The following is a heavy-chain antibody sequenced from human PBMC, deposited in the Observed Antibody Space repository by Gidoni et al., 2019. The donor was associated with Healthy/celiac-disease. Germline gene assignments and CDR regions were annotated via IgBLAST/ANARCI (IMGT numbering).Heavy chain of an antibody. Sequence: QVQLVQSGAEAQKPGSSVKASCTASGGTLTSYAISWVRQAPGQGLEWMGGIIPIFGTANYAKKFQGRVTITADESTNTAYMELSSLRSEDTAVYYCARADGKGPAAAWGFFDYWGQGTLVTVSS. J-gene: IGHJ4*02. V-gene: IGHV1-69*01. CDR2: IIPIFGTA. CDR1: GGTLTSYA. D-gene: IGHD2-2*01. CDR3: ARADGKGPAAAWGFFDY.